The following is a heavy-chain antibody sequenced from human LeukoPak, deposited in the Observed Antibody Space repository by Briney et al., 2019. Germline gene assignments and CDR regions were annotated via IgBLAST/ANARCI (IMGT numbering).Heavy chain of an antibody. Sequence: SETLSLTCTVSGGSISSSSYYWGWIRQPPGKGLEWIGSIYYSGSTYYNPSLKSRVTISVDTSKNQFSLKLSSVTAADTAVYYCARVRKGPTVTTNWFDPWGQGTLVTVSS. V-gene: IGHV4-39*07. CDR3: ARVRKGPTVTTNWFDP. D-gene: IGHD4-17*01. J-gene: IGHJ5*02. CDR2: IYYSGST. CDR1: GGSISSSSYY.